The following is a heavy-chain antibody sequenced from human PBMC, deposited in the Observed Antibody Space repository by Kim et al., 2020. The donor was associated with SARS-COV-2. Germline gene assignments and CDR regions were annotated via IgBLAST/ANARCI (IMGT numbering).Heavy chain of an antibody. CDR1: GGSISSGYNS. D-gene: IGHD3-22*01. V-gene: IGHV4-30-2*01. Sequence: SETLSLTCAVSGGSISSGYNSWTWIRPPTGKGLEWIGYFYQNGNTYYNPSLWTRVTISVDRSKNQFSLRLTSVTAADTGVYYCARHYYDSSSFYFDSWGVSTLHTVS. CDR3: ARHYYDSSSFYFDS. J-gene: IGHJ4*02. CDR2: FYQNGNT.